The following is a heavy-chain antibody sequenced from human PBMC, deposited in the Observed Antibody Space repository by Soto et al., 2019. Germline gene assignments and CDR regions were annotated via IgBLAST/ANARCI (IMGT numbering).Heavy chain of an antibody. CDR2: IYYSGST. Sequence: SETLSLTCTVSGGSISSSSYYWGWIRQPPGKGLEWIGSIYYSGSTYYNPSLKSRVTISVDTSKNQFSLKLSSVTAADTAVYYCARTYNWNYEAHWFDPWGQGTLVTVSS. J-gene: IGHJ5*02. D-gene: IGHD1-7*01. CDR3: ARTYNWNYEAHWFDP. V-gene: IGHV4-39*01. CDR1: GGSISSSSYY.